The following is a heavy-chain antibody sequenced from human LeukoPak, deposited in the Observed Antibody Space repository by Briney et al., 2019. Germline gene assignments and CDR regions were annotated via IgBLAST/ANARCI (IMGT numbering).Heavy chain of an antibody. Sequence: SETLSLTCTVSGGSISSYYWSWIRQPPGKGLEWIGYIYYSGSTNYNPSLKSRVTISVDTSKNQFSLKLSSVTAADTAVYYCARERVDYGDYEDAFDIWGQGTMVTVSS. J-gene: IGHJ3*02. CDR3: ARERVDYGDYEDAFDI. CDR1: GGSISSYY. CDR2: IYYSGST. D-gene: IGHD4-17*01. V-gene: IGHV4-59*01.